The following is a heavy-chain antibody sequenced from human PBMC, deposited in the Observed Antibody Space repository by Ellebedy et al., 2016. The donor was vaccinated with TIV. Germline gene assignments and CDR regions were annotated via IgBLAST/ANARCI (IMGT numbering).Heavy chain of an antibody. CDR1: GFKFRSYG. Sequence: GESLKISCAASGFKFRSYGMHWVRQAPGKGLEWVAFIRYDDSKKDYTDSVKGRFTISRDNSNDILYLQMNDLRSEDTAVYYCLKASSFEYWGQGTLVTVPS. J-gene: IGHJ4*01. CDR3: LKASSFEY. V-gene: IGHV3-30*02. CDR2: IRYDDSKK.